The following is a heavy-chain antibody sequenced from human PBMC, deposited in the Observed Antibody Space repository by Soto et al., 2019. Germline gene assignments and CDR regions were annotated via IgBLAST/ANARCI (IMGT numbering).Heavy chain of an antibody. Sequence: TLSLTCTVSGGSISSGGYYWSWIRQHPGKGLEWIGYIYYSGSTYYNPSLKSRVTISVDTSKNQFSLKLSSVTAADTAVYYCARADIVATSMDVWGQGTTVTVSS. CDR1: GGSISSGGYY. CDR2: IYYSGST. J-gene: IGHJ6*02. V-gene: IGHV4-31*03. D-gene: IGHD5-12*01. CDR3: ARADIVATSMDV.